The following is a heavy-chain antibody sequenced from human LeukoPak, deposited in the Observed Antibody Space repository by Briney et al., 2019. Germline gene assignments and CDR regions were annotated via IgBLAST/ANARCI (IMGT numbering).Heavy chain of an antibody. V-gene: IGHV3-9*01. CDR3: AKEMVENPDAFDI. Sequence: SGGSLRLSCVASGFTFSEYGMHWVRQAPGKGLEWVSGISWNSGSIGYADSVKGRFTISRDNAKNSLYLQMNSLRAEDTALYYCAKEMVENPDAFDIWGQGTMVTVSS. CDR2: ISWNSGSI. D-gene: IGHD5-24*01. J-gene: IGHJ3*02. CDR1: GFTFSEYG.